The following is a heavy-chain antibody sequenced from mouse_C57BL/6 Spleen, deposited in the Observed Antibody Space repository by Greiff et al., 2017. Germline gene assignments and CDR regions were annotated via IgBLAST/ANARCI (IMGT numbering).Heavy chain of an antibody. Sequence: QVQLQQPGAELVMPGASVKLSCKASGYTFTSYWMHWVKQRPGQGLEWIGEIDPSASYTNYNQKFKGKSTLTVDKSSSTAYMQLSSLTSEDSAVYYCARSNYDGGYFDVWGTGTTVTVSS. J-gene: IGHJ1*03. CDR3: ARSNYDGGYFDV. CDR1: GYTFTSYW. CDR2: IDPSASYT. D-gene: IGHD2-5*01. V-gene: IGHV1-69*01.